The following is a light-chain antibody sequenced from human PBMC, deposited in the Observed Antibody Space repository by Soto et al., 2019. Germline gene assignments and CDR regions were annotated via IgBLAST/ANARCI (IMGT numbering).Light chain of an antibody. CDR3: SSYTSSSLYV. Sequence: QSVLTQPASVSRSRGKSITISCTGTSSDVGGYNSVSWYQQHAAKTPKLRIYEGSNRPSGVSNRFSGSKSGNTASLTISWLQAEDEADYYCSSYTSSSLYVFGTGTKVTVL. CDR2: EGS. CDR1: SSDVGGYNS. V-gene: IGLV2-14*01. J-gene: IGLJ1*01.